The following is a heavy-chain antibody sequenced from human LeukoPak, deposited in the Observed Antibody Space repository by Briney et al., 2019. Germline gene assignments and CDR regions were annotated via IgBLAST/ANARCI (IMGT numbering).Heavy chain of an antibody. Sequence: SETLSLTCAVYGGSFSGYYWSWIRQPPGKGLEWIGEINHSGSTNYNPSLKSRVTISVDTSKNQFSLKLSSVTAADTAVYYCARGPVTYDYVWGSYRSSYYFDYWGQGTLVTVPS. CDR3: ARGPVTYDYVWGSYRSSYYFDY. V-gene: IGHV4-34*01. J-gene: IGHJ4*02. CDR2: INHSGST. CDR1: GGSFSGYY. D-gene: IGHD3-16*02.